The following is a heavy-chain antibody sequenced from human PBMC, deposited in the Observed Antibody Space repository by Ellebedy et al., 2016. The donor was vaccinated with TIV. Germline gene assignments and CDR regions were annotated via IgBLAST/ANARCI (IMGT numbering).Heavy chain of an antibody. CDR2: IGTTGDT. J-gene: IGHJ4*02. CDR3: TRSYGDYGGGYFDY. D-gene: IGHD4-17*01. CDR1: GFSFTAYE. V-gene: IGHV3-13*01. Sequence: GGSLRLSCAGSGFSFTAYEMNWVRQTTGNGLEYVSAIGTTGDTYYSGSVKGRFPISRDNAKNSMYLQMNSLRVGDTAVYYCTRSYGDYGGGYFDYWGQGILVTVSS.